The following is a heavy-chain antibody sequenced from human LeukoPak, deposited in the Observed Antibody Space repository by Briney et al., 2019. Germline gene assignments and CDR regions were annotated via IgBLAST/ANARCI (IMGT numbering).Heavy chain of an antibody. CDR1: CGSFSGYY. Sequence: SETLSLTCAVYCGSFSGYYWSWIRQPPGKGLEWIGEINHSGSTNYNPSLKSRVTISVDTSKNQFSLKLSAMTAADTAVSYCARGNPGYTSSWTSLYNWFDPWGQGTLVTVSS. CDR3: ARGNPGYTSSWTSLYNWFDP. CDR2: INHSGST. J-gene: IGHJ5*02. D-gene: IGHD6-13*01. V-gene: IGHV4-34*01.